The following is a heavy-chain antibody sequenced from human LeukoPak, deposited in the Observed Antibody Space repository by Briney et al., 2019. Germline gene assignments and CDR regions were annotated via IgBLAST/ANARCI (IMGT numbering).Heavy chain of an antibody. Sequence: ASVKVSCKTSGYNFVIYGISWVRQAPGQGLEWMGRIGANNGNTNYAQKYQGRVTVTADTSTSTAYMELRGLRSDDTAVYYCARDLDNRNDMYYLDWWGQGTLVTVSS. CDR2: IGANNGNT. CDR1: GYNFVIYG. J-gene: IGHJ4*02. V-gene: IGHV1-18*01. CDR3: ARDLDNRNDMYYLDW. D-gene: IGHD1-14*01.